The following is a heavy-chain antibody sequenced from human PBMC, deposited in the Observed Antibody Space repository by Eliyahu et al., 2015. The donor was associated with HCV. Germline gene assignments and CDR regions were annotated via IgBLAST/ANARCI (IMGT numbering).Heavy chain of an antibody. V-gene: IGHV4-34*01. D-gene: IGHD3-22*01. J-gene: IGHJ1*01. CDR3: ARGGWGDSSGYFRDN. CDR2: VNDSGNT. CDR1: SGSFSGYY. Sequence: QVRLQQWGGGLLRPSETLSLTCDVXSGSFSGYYWSWXRRPPGKGLEWIGEVNDSGNTNYNPSLKNRVTISGETSKNQFYLKLTSVTAADTGVYFCARGGWGDSSGYFRDNWGQGTPVTVSS.